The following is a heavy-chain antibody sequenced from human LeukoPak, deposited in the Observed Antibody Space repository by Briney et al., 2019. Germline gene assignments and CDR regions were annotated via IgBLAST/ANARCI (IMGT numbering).Heavy chain of an antibody. CDR1: GFTFRSNT. CDR3: AKSGWIQLWLNHFDY. CDR2: ISGSGSST. Sequence: PGGSLRLSCAASGFTFRSNTMSWVRQAPGRGLEWVSVISGSGSSTYYADSVKGRFTISRDNSMNTLYLQMNSLRAEDTAVYYCAKSGWIQLWLNHFDYWGQGTLVTVSS. D-gene: IGHD5-18*01. V-gene: IGHV3-23*01. J-gene: IGHJ4*02.